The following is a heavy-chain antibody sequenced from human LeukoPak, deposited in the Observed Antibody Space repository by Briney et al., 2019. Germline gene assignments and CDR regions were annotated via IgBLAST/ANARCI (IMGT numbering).Heavy chain of an antibody. Sequence: ASVKVSCKVSGYTLTELSMHWVRQAPGKGLEWMGGFDPEDGETIYAQKFQGRVTMTEDTSTDTAHMELSSLRSEDTAVYYCARGAPQQYDYVWGSYRPHFDYWGQGTLVTVSS. V-gene: IGHV1-24*01. CDR2: FDPEDGET. J-gene: IGHJ4*02. CDR3: ARGAPQQYDYVWGSYRPHFDY. CDR1: GYTLTELS. D-gene: IGHD3-16*02.